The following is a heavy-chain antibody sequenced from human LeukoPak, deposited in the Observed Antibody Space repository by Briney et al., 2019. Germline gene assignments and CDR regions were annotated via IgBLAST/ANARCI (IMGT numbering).Heavy chain of an antibody. D-gene: IGHD6-13*01. Sequence: ASVKVSCKASEYPFTSYYIHWVRQAPGQGLEWMGLINPSSGSTNCAQKFLGRVTMTRDTSTSTVHMDLSSLRSEDTAVYYCARPGSPAAGAPDFHHWGQGTLVTVSS. J-gene: IGHJ1*01. V-gene: IGHV1-46*01. CDR2: INPSSGST. CDR1: EYPFTSYY. CDR3: ARPGSPAAGAPDFHH.